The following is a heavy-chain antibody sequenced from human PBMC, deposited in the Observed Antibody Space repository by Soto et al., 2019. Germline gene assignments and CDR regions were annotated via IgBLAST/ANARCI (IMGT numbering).Heavy chain of an antibody. CDR2: TYYKSKWNN. CDR1: GDSVSSNSAA. J-gene: IGHJ6*02. D-gene: IGHD3-10*01. V-gene: IGHV6-1*01. CDR3: TGITWFRGMDV. Sequence: SQTLSLTCAISGDSVSSNSAAWNLIRQSPSRGLEWLGRTYYKSKWNNDYALSVKSRITINPDTSKNQFSLHLYSVTPEDTAVYYCTGITWFRGMDVWGQGTPVT.